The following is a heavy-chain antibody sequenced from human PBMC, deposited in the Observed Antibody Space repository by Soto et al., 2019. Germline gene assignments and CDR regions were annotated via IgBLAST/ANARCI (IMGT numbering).Heavy chain of an antibody. CDR2: ISSDGSNK. V-gene: IGHV3-30-3*01. Sequence: QVQLVESGGGVVQPGRSLRLSCAASGFTFSSCAMHWVRQAPGKGLEWVAVISSDGSNKYYADSVKGRFTISRDNSKNTLCLQMNSLRAEDTAVYYCARDGPYSYGTFDYWGQGTLVTVSS. CDR3: ARDGPYSYGTFDY. J-gene: IGHJ4*02. D-gene: IGHD5-18*01. CDR1: GFTFSSCA.